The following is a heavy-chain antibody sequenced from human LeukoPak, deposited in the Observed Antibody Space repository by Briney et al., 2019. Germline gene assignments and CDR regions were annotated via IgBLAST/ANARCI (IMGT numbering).Heavy chain of an antibody. CDR3: AKRYSGRYSRFDH. Sequence: PGGSLRLSCAASGFTFSSYAMSWVRQAPGKWLEWVSAISGSGGSTYYADSVKGRFTISRDNSKNTLYLQMNSLRAEDTAVYYCAKRYSGRYSRFDHWGQGTLVTVSS. V-gene: IGHV3-23*01. J-gene: IGHJ4*02. CDR1: GFTFSSYA. CDR2: ISGSGGST. D-gene: IGHD1-26*01.